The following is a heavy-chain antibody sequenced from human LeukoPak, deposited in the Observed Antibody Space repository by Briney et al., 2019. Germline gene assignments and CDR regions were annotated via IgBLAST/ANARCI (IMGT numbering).Heavy chain of an antibody. CDR1: GFTFSDYY. D-gene: IGHD3-3*01. V-gene: IGHV3-15*01. J-gene: IGHJ6*02. CDR2: IKSKTDGGAT. CDR3: TTEAFWKVDV. Sequence: GGSLRLSCAASGFTFSDYYMSWIRQAPGKGLEWVGRIKSKTDGGATDYAAPVKGRFTISRDDSKNTLYLQMNSLKTEDTAVYYCTTEAFWKVDVWGQGTTVTVSS.